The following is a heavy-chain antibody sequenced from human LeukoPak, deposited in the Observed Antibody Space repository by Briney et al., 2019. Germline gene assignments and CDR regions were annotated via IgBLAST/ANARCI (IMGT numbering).Heavy chain of an antibody. CDR3: TTDWYYYDSSGYYPIF. Sequence: PGGPLRLPCTASGFPFSDVWMSWVRQAPGKGLEWVGRIKRKTDGRTADYAARVKGSFHFSRDDSKNSRYLQIESLKTEDTAVYYCTTDWYYYDSSGYYPIFWGQGTLVTVSA. V-gene: IGHV3-15*01. CDR1: GFPFSDVW. D-gene: IGHD3-22*01. J-gene: IGHJ4*02. CDR2: IKRKTDGRTA.